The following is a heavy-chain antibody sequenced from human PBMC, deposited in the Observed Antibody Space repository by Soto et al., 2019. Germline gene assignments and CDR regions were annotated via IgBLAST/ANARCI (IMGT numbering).Heavy chain of an antibody. V-gene: IGHV3-23*01. D-gene: IGHD3-10*01. Sequence: EVQLLESGGGLVQPGGSLRLSCAASGFTFTNYAVSWVRQAPGKGLEWVSALSGGGGNTYYADSVKGRLTVSRDNSKNTLFLQMNSLRPEDTAIYYCARHNGPYGSGSYYSYLDSWGQGTLVTVSS. CDR2: LSGGGGNT. J-gene: IGHJ4*02. CDR1: GFTFTNYA. CDR3: ARHNGPYGSGSYYSYLDS.